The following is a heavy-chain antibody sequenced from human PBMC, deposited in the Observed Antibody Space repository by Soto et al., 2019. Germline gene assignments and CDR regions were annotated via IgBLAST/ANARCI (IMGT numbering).Heavy chain of an antibody. CDR2: IYYSGST. J-gene: IGHJ4*02. D-gene: IGHD3-22*01. Sequence: SETLSLTCTVSGGSISSYYWSWIRQPPGKGLEWIGYIYYSGSTNYNPSLKSRVTISVDTSKNQFSLKLSSVTAADTAVYYCARVNPHYYDSSGHIDYWGQGTRVTVSS. CDR3: ARVNPHYYDSSGHIDY. CDR1: GGSISSYY. V-gene: IGHV4-59*01.